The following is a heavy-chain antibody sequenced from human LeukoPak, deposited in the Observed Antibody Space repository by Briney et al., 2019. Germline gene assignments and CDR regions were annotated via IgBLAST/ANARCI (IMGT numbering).Heavy chain of an antibody. CDR2: ISSSSSYI. CDR1: GFTFSSYT. D-gene: IGHD2/OR15-2a*01. V-gene: IGHV3-21*01. Sequence: PGGSLRLSCAASGFTFSSYTMGWVRQAPGKGLEWVSSISSSSSYIYYADSVKGRFTISRDNAKNSLYLQMNSLRADDTAVYYCARDGTSVTTFYYYYYMDVWGKGTTVTVSS. CDR3: ARDGTSVTTFYYYYYMDV. J-gene: IGHJ6*03.